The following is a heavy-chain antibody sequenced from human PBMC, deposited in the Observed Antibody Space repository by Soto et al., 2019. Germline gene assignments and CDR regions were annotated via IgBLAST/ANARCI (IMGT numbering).Heavy chain of an antibody. CDR1: GYTFTSYG. CDR3: ARGLRPGRGFIVGATTGDS. V-gene: IGHV1-18*01. CDR2: ISAYNGNT. D-gene: IGHD1-26*01. Sequence: ASVKVSCKASGYTFTSYGISWVGQAPGQGREWMGWISAYNGNTNYAQELQGRVTMTTDTSTSTDYMELRSLRSDDTAVYYCARGLRPGRGFIVGATTGDSWGQGTLVTVSS. J-gene: IGHJ4*02.